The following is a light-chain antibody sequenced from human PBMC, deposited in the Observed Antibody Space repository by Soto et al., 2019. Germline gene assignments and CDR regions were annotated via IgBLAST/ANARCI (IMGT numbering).Light chain of an antibody. Sequence: EVVLTQSPGTLSLSPGERATLSCRASQSISSDYLAWYQQKPGQPPRLLIYGASSRATGIPDRVSGSGSGTDFTLTITAVEPEDFAVFYCQQYNNWPRALTFGGGTKVEIK. CDR1: QSISSDY. V-gene: IGKV3-20*01. CDR2: GAS. J-gene: IGKJ4*01. CDR3: QQYNNWPRALT.